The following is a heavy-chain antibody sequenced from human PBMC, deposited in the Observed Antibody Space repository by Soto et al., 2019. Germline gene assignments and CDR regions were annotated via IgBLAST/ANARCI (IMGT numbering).Heavy chain of an antibody. J-gene: IGHJ6*02. CDR1: GFTFSTYS. CDR2: ISSSGTYI. Sequence: GGSLRLSCAASGFTFSTYSMNWVRQAPGKGLEWVSSISSSGTYIHYADSLKGRFTISRDNAKNSLYLQMISLRAEDTAVYYCARDCSGGSCYPGMDVWGQGTTVTVSS. CDR3: ARDCSGGSCYPGMDV. V-gene: IGHV3-21*01. D-gene: IGHD2-15*01.